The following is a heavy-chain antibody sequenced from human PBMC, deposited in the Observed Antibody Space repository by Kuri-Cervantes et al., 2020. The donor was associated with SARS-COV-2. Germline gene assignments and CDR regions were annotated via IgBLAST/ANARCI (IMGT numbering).Heavy chain of an antibody. D-gene: IGHD6-19*01. Sequence: GESLKISCAAPGFTFSSYGMHWVRQAPGKGLEWVAVIWYDGSNKDYADSVKGRFTISRDNSKNTLYLQMNSLRAEDTAVYYCARGCSGWPGDDSWNFDYWGQGTLVTVSS. CDR1: GFTFSSYG. CDR3: ARGCSGWPGDDSWNFDY. CDR2: IWYDGSNK. J-gene: IGHJ4*02. V-gene: IGHV3-33*08.